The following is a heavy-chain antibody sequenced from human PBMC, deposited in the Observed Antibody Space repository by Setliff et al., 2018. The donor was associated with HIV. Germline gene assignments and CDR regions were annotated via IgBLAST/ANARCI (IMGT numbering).Heavy chain of an antibody. V-gene: IGHV4-59*01. CDR2: IQYSDSS. Sequence: PSETLSLTCTVSGGSMSNYYWSWIRQPPGKRLEWIASIQYSDSSHYNPSLQSRVTISVDTSTKQFSLYLSSVNETGTAVYYCARSGYTSGFYWVFGAFGVWGQGKLVTV. CDR1: GGSMSNYY. J-gene: IGHJ3*01. CDR3: ARSGYTSGFYWVFGAFGV. D-gene: IGHD3-22*01.